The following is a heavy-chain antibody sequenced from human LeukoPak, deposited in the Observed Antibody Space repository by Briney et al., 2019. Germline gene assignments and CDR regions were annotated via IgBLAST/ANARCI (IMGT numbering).Heavy chain of an antibody. CDR3: ARGGGSTMVRGPGVPGVRGWRKYNWFDP. Sequence: SETLSLTCAVYGGSFSGYYWSWIRQPPGKGLEWIGEINHSGSTNYNPSLKSRVTISVDASKNQFSLKLSSVTAADTAVYYCARGGGSTMVRGPGVPGVRGWRKYNWFDPWGQGTLVTVSS. J-gene: IGHJ5*02. CDR1: GGSFSGYY. CDR2: INHSGST. D-gene: IGHD3-10*01. V-gene: IGHV4-34*01.